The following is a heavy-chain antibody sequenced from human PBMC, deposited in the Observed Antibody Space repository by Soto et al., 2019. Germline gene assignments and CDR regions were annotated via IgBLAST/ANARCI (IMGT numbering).Heavy chain of an antibody. CDR1: EYTFTRYY. Sequence: ASVNDSCTASEYTFTRYYIHRGRQAPGQGLEWMGRINAGNGNTKYSQKFQPRVTITRDTSASTAYMELSSLRFGDTVVYYCARDSGGMDVWGQGTTVTVSS. CDR2: INAGNGNT. J-gene: IGHJ6*02. V-gene: IGHV1-3*01. CDR3: ARDSGGMDV.